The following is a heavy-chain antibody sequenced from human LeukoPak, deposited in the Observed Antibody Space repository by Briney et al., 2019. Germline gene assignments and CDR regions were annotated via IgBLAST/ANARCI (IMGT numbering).Heavy chain of an antibody. J-gene: IGHJ3*02. V-gene: IGHV1-18*01. D-gene: IGHD1-26*01. CDR2: ITTYNGNT. Sequence: GASVKVSCKASGYTFTSHGISWVRQAPGQGLEWMGRITTYNGNTNYARKVQDRVTMTTDTSTSTAYMELRSLRSDDTAVYYCARLIVGADAFDIWGQGTRVTVSS. CDR1: GYTFTSHG. CDR3: ARLIVGADAFDI.